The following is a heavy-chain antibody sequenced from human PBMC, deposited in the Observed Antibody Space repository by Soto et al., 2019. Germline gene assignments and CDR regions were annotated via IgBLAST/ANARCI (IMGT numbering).Heavy chain of an antibody. J-gene: IGHJ5*02. CDR1: GGSFSGYY. D-gene: IGHD2-21*02. CDR3: ARVEAYCGGDCYSTRFDP. V-gene: IGHV4-34*01. Sequence: SETLSLTCAVYGGSFSGYYWSWIRQPPGKGLEWIGEINHSGSTNYNPSLKSRVTISVDTSKNQFSLKLSSVTAADTAVYYCARVEAYCGGDCYSTRFDPWGQGTLVTVS. CDR2: INHSGST.